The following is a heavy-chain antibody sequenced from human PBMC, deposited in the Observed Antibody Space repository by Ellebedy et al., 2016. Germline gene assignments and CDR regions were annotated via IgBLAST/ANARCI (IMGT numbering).Heavy chain of an antibody. V-gene: IGHV3-7*01. CDR2: IKQDASEK. CDR1: RFTFSNYW. Sequence: GGSLRLSCAASRFTFSNYWMTWVRQAPGKGLEWVANIKQDASEKYYVDSVKGRFTISRDNAKNSLYLQMNSLRAEDTAMYYCAGGSGWLCDQWGQGTLVTVSS. D-gene: IGHD6-19*01. CDR3: AGGSGWLCDQ. J-gene: IGHJ4*02.